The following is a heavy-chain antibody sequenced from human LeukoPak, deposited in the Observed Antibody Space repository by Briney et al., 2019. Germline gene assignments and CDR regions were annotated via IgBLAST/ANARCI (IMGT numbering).Heavy chain of an antibody. J-gene: IGHJ4*02. V-gene: IGHV3-7*01. CDR3: ARRRCPASSTSCYVGY. Sequence: GGSLRLSCEASGLIFGHSWMSWVRQAPGEGLEWVANINLDGSEINYLDSLTGRLTISRDNAKDSLYLQMNSLRAEDTAVYYCARRRCPASSTSCYVGYWGQGTLVTVSS. CDR1: GLIFGHSW. D-gene: IGHD2-2*01. CDR2: INLDGSEI.